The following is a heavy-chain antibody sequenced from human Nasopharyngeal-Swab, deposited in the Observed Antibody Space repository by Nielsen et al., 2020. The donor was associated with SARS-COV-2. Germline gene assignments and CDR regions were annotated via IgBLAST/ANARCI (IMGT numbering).Heavy chain of an antibody. D-gene: IGHD4-23*01. CDR1: GYTFTSYA. J-gene: IGHJ4*02. CDR2: INAGNGNT. CDR3: ARAKDGGKGFYFDY. V-gene: IGHV1-3*01. Sequence: ASVKVSCKASGYTFTSYAMHWVRQAPGKRLEWMGWINAGNGNTKYSQKFQGRVTITRDTSASTAYMELSSLRSEDTAVYYCARAKDGGKGFYFDYWGQGTLVTVSS.